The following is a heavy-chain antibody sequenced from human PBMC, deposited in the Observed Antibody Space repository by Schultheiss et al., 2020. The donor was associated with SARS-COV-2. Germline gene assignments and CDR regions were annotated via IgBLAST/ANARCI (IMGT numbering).Heavy chain of an antibody. Sequence: GGSLRLSCTASGFTLGNYWLHWVRRAPGKGLEWVSLIYSCDCTFDADSLKGRFTISRDNSKNTLYLQMNSLRGEDTAIYYCAKRAVPQGGGDYWGQGTLVTVSS. CDR3: AKRAVPQGGGDY. CDR2: IYSCDCT. J-gene: IGHJ4*02. D-gene: IGHD3-10*01. V-gene: IGHV3-53*01. CDR1: GFTLGNYW.